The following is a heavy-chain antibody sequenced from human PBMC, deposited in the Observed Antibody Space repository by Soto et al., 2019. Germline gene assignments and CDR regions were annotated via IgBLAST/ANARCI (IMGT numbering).Heavy chain of an antibody. J-gene: IGHJ4*02. CDR3: ARRASMVYASPKRYCSGGSCPYFDY. D-gene: IGHD2-15*01. CDR1: GGSFSGYY. CDR2: INHSGST. Sequence: SETLSLTCAVYGGSFSGYYWSWIRQPPGKGLEWIGEINHSGSTNYNPSLKSRVTISVDTSKNQFSLKLSSVTAADTAVYYCARRASMVYASPKRYCSGGSCPYFDYWGQGTLVTVSS. V-gene: IGHV4-34*01.